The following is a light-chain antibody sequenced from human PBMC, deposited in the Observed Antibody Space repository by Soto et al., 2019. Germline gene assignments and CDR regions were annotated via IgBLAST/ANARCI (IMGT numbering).Light chain of an antibody. V-gene: IGLV2-18*01. CDR1: SSDVGSYNR. J-gene: IGLJ3*02. CDR2: EVS. CDR3: SLYTSSSTWV. Sequence: QSALTQPPSVSGSPGQSVTISCTGTSSDVGSYNRVSWYQQPPGTAPKLMIYEVSNRPSGVPDRFSGSKSGNTASLTISGLQAEDEADYYCSLYTSSSTWVFGGGTKLTVI.